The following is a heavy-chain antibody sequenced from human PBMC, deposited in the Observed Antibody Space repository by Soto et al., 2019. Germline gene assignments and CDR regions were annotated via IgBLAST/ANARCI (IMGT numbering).Heavy chain of an antibody. CDR2: IIPVFGTP. V-gene: IGHV1-69*12. CDR3: ARGDATKIVVTTYYAMDV. D-gene: IGHD3-22*01. Sequence: QVQLVQSGAEVKKPGSSVKVSCTASGGSLSNFGISWVRQAPGQGLEWMGAIIPVFGTPNYAQKFQDRVTINADEATTTVSMEVRSLTSEDTAVSYCARGDATKIVVTTYYAMDVWGQGTTVTVSS. CDR1: GGSLSNFG. J-gene: IGHJ6*02.